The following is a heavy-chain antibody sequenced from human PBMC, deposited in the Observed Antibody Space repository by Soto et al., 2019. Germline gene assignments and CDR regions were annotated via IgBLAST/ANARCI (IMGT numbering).Heavy chain of an antibody. CDR3: GRGVTAGVDY. CDR1: GYSFTSLD. J-gene: IGHJ4*02. CDR2: MQPSSGRT. V-gene: IGHV1-8*01. D-gene: IGHD1-26*01. Sequence: QVQLVQSGAEVREPGASVKVSCKASGYSFTSLDINWVRQTTGQGLEWMGWMQPSSGRTGYAQKFQGRVTMTMDTSINTAYMELSSLTSDDTAFFYCGRGVTAGVDYWGQGTLVTVSS.